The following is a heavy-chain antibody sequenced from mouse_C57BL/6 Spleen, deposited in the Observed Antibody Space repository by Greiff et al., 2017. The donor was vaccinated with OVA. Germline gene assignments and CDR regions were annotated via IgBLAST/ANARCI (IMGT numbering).Heavy chain of an antibody. CDR1: GYTFTSYW. J-gene: IGHJ2*01. CDR3: ARSEAYYSKD. V-gene: IGHV1-55*01. Sequence: QLQQSGAELVKPGASVKMSCKASGYTFTSYWITWVKQRPGQGLEWIGDIYPGSGSTNYNEKFKSKATLTVDTSSSTAYMQLSSLTSEDSAVYYCARSEAYYSKDWGQGTTLTVSS. CDR2: IYPGSGST. D-gene: IGHD2-5*01.